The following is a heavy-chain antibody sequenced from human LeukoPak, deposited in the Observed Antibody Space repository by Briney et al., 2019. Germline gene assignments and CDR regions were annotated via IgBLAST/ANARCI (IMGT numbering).Heavy chain of an antibody. J-gene: IGHJ3*02. V-gene: IGHV4-59*01. CDR2: IYYSGST. CDR3: ARDPYYYDSSGYYINAFDI. Sequence: PSETLSLTCTVSGDSISSYYWTWIRQPPGKGLEWIGYIYYSGSTNYNPSLKSRVTISLDTSKNQFSLKLSSVTAADTAVYYCARDPYYYDSSGYYINAFDIWGQGTMVTVSS. D-gene: IGHD3-22*01. CDR1: GDSISSYY.